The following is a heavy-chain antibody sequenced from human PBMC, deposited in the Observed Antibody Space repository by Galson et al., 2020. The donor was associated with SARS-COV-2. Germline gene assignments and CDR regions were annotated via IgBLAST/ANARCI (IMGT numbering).Heavy chain of an antibody. CDR2: IDPSDSYT. CDR1: GYSFSTYW. V-gene: IGHV5-10-1*01. Sequence: KIGESLKISCETSGYSFSTYWISWVRQRPGKGLEWMGRIDPSDSYTNYNPSFQGHVTISSDRSITTASLQWSSLKASDTAMYYCAASVPKDIRWGEGAVMDDGGPGTLVTVS. D-gene: IGHD3-16*01. J-gene: IGHJ4*02. CDR3: AASVPKDIRWGEGAVMDD.